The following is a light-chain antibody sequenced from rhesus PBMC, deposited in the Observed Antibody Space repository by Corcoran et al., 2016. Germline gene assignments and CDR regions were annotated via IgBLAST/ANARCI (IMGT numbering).Light chain of an antibody. V-gene: IGKV1-37*01. CDR2: YAS. Sequence: DIQMTQSPSSLSASVGDTFTITCRASQGISSSLAWSQQKPGQTPKPLISYASHLESGGPSRFSGSGSWTEFTLTISSLQPEDFATYYCQQYNRAPLTFGGGTKVEIK. J-gene: IGKJ4*01. CDR1: QGISSS. CDR3: QQYNRAPLT.